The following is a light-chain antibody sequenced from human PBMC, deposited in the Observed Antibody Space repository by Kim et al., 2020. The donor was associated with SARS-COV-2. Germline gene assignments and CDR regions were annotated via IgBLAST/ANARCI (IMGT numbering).Light chain of an antibody. CDR2: KDT. V-gene: IGLV3-1*01. CDR1: KLGEKY. CDR3: QAWDSNTAW. J-gene: IGLJ3*02. Sequence: SYELTQPPSVSVSPGQTASITCSGDKLGEKYACWYQQKPGQSPVLVIYKDTKRPSGIPERFSGSNSGNTATLTISGTQAMDEGDYYCQAWDSNTAWFGGATQLNRP.